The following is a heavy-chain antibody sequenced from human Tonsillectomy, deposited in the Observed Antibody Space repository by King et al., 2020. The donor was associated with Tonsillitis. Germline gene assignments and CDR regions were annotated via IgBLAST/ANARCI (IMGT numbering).Heavy chain of an antibody. CDR2: LYYSGST. CDR1: GDSITSSY. Sequence: QLQESGPGLMKPSETLSLTCTVSGDSITSSYWSWIRQPPGKGLEWIAYLYYSGSTTHNPSLRSRITISVDTTKNQFSLKLKSVTAPDTALYYCAGHGTADTSGFYQTNVDLWGQGTLVTVSS. CDR3: AGHGTADTSGFYQTNVDL. D-gene: IGHD6-25*01. J-gene: IGHJ4*02. V-gene: IGHV4-59*08.